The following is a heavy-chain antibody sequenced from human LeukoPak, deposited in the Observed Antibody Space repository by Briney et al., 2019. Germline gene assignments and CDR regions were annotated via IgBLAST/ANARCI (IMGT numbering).Heavy chain of an antibody. CDR2: ISGSGGST. J-gene: IGHJ4*02. V-gene: IGHV3-23*01. CDR1: GFTFSSYA. Sequence: PGGSLRLSCAASGFTFSSYAMSWVRQAPGKGLEWVSAISGSGGSTYYADSVKGRFTISRDNSKNTLYLQMNSLRAEDTAVYYCAKVGGTSPALRYFDWLLFAGGGFDYWGQGTPVTVSS. D-gene: IGHD3-9*01. CDR3: AKVGGTSPALRYFDWLLFAGGGFDY.